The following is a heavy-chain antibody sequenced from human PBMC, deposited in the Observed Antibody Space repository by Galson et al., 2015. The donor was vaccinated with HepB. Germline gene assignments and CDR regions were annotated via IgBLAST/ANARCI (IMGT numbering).Heavy chain of an antibody. Sequence: SLRLSCAASGFTFSSYSMNWVRQARGKGLEWVSSISYSSSYIYYADSVKGRFTISRDNAKNSLYLQMNSLRAEDTALYYCARDGEGYPDYWGQGTLVTVSS. J-gene: IGHJ4*02. V-gene: IGHV3-21*01. CDR1: GFTFSSYS. CDR3: ARDGEGYPDY. D-gene: IGHD5-18*01. CDR2: ISYSSSYI.